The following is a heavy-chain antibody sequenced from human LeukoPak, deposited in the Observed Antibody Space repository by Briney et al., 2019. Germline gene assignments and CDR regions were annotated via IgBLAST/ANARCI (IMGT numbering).Heavy chain of an antibody. V-gene: IGHV4-59*01. CDR2: IYYSGNT. J-gene: IGHJ5*02. CDR3: VKTQRSTWYWFDP. D-gene: IGHD6-13*01. CDR1: GGSITGYY. Sequence: SETLSLTCTVSGGSITGYYWSWIRQPPGKGLEWIGYIYYSGNTYYNPSLKSRVSISVDSSKTQFSLKLTSVTAADTAIYYCVKTQRSTWYWFDPWGPGALVTVSS.